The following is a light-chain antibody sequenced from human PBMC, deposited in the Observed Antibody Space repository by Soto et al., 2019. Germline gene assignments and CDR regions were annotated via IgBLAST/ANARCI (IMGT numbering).Light chain of an antibody. CDR1: QSIDNY. V-gene: IGKV1-39*01. Sequence: DIQMTQSPSSMSASVGDSATITFRASQSIDNYLHWYQQKPGKAPKLLINGASSLQSGVPSRFSGSGSGTDFTLAISSIQTEDFATYYCQQSDRTPPTFGQGTKVDIK. CDR3: QQSDRTPPT. J-gene: IGKJ1*01. CDR2: GAS.